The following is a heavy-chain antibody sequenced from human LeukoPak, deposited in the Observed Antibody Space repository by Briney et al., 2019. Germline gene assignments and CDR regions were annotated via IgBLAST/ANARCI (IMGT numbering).Heavy chain of an antibody. D-gene: IGHD3-9*01. V-gene: IGHV3-21*03. Sequence: PGGSLRRSCAASGFSLSSYSMNWVRKAPGKGLEWVSSITISGNFIYYADSVKGRFTISRDNAKNSLYLQMNSLRAEDTAVYFCARDGHGDGILTGYSYFGMDVWGQGTTVTVSS. J-gene: IGHJ6*02. CDR1: GFSLSSYS. CDR3: ARDGHGDGILTGYSYFGMDV. CDR2: ITISGNFI.